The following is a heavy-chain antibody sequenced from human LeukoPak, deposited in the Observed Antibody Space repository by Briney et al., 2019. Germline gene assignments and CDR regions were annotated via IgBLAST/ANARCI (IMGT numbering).Heavy chain of an antibody. CDR2: ISGGVEAT. D-gene: IGHD2-2*01. J-gene: IGHJ4*02. CDR1: GFTFSTYA. V-gene: IGHV3-23*01. Sequence: PGGSLRLSCAASGFTFSTYAMNWVRQAPGKGLEWVSTISGGVEATYYADSVKGRFTVSRHNSKTTLYLQMNSLRADEDTAVYYWAKGGGASCSSTSCSTFFDYWGQGTLVTVSS. CDR3: AKGGGASCSSTSCSTFFDY.